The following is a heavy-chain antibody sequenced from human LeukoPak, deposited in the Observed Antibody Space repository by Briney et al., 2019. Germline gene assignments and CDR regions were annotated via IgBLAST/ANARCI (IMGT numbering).Heavy chain of an antibody. CDR2: ISSSSSYK. D-gene: IGHD3-10*01. V-gene: IGHV3-21*01. J-gene: IGHJ6*02. Sequence: PGGSLRLSRAASGFTFSHYNMNWVRQAPGKGLEWVSSISSSSSYKDYADSVKGRFTIPRDNAKNSLYLQMNSLRAEDTAVYYCARSMVRGVSRGYYYGMDVWGQGTTVTVSS. CDR3: ARSMVRGVSRGYYYGMDV. CDR1: GFTFSHYN.